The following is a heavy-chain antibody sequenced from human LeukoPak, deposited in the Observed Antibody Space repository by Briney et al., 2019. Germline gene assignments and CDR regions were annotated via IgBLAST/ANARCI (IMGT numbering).Heavy chain of an antibody. CDR3: ARDVCLDFWSGEYYMDV. CDR2: IIPIFGTA. J-gene: IGHJ6*03. Sequence: GASVKVSCKASGGTFSSYAISWVRQAPGQGLEWMGRIIPIFGTANYAQKFQGRVTITTDESTSTAYMELSSLRSEDTAVYYCARDVCLDFWSGEYYMDVWGKGTTVTVSS. CDR1: GGTFSSYA. V-gene: IGHV1-69*05. D-gene: IGHD3-3*01.